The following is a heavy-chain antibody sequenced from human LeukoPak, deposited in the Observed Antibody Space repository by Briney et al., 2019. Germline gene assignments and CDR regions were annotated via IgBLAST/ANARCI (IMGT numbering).Heavy chain of an antibody. Sequence: GGSLRLSCAASGFTFSSDYMSWVRQAPGKGLEWVSVIYSGGSTDYADSVKARFTIPRDNSKNTLYLQMNSLRAEDTAVYYCAKDPKYYDFWSGLYFDYWGQGTLVTVSS. D-gene: IGHD3-3*01. J-gene: IGHJ4*02. CDR1: GFTFSSDY. V-gene: IGHV3-66*01. CDR3: AKDPKYYDFWSGLYFDY. CDR2: IYSGGST.